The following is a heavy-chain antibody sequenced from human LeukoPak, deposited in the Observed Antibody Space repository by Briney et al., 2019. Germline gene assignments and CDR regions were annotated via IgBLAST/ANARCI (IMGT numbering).Heavy chain of an antibody. CDR3: ARGPNRIAAAGRPDY. V-gene: IGHV3-48*01. Sequence: GGSLRLSCAASGFTFSSYSMNWVRQAPGKGLEWVSYISSSSSTIYYADSVKGRFTISRDNSKNTLYLQMNSLRAEDTALYYCARGPNRIAAAGRPDYWGQGTLVTVSS. J-gene: IGHJ4*02. CDR2: ISSSSSTI. CDR1: GFTFSSYS. D-gene: IGHD6-13*01.